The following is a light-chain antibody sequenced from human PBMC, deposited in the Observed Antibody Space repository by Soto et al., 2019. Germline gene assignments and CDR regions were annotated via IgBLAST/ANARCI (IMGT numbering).Light chain of an antibody. CDR3: QQYHNWPLT. V-gene: IGKV3-15*01. CDR1: QSVSSS. J-gene: IGKJ4*01. CDR2: DAS. Sequence: EIVMTQSPATLSVSPEERATLSCRASQSVSSSLAWYQQKPGQAPRLLIYDASTRATGVTATFSGSGFGTEFTPTISSLQSEDFAIYYCQQYHNWPLTFGGGTQVEIK.